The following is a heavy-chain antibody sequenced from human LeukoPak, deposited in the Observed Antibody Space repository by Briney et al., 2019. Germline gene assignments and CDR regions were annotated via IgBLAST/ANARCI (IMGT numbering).Heavy chain of an antibody. J-gene: IGHJ3*02. CDR1: GFVLRNYG. Sequence: AGGSLRLSCVASGFVLRNYGLNWVRQAPGKGLEWVSYVSSGGNTVNYADSVRGRFTITRDNARNSLYLQLNSLRAEDTALYYCARGGAARPDIWGQGTMVVVSS. D-gene: IGHD6-6*01. CDR3: ARGGAARPDI. V-gene: IGHV3-48*01. CDR2: VSSGGNTV.